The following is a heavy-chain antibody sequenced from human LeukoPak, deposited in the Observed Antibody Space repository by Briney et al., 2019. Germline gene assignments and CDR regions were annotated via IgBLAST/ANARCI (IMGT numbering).Heavy chain of an antibody. J-gene: IGHJ4*02. Sequence: PGGSPRLSCAASGFTFSSYSMNWVRQAPGKGLEWVSAISDTGNTYHADSVKGRFTISRDSSKNTLFLQMNRLRPEDAAVYYCAKAPVTTCRGAFCYPFDYWGLGTLVTVSS. CDR2: ISDTGNT. D-gene: IGHD2-15*01. CDR1: GFTFSSYS. V-gene: IGHV3-23*01. CDR3: AKAPVTTCRGAFCYPFDY.